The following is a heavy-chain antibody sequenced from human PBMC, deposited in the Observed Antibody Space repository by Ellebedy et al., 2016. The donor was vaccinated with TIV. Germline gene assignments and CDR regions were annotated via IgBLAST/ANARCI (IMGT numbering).Heavy chain of an antibody. D-gene: IGHD2-2*01. CDR3: AKEPGYSTRE. Sequence: GGSLRLXXPVSGFTFSNYAMSWVRQAPGKGLECFSAISVIGGRTYYAESVKGRFTISRDNSKNTVYLQMDSLTVEDTALYYCAKEPGYSTREWGQGTLVTVSS. CDR2: ISVIGGRT. J-gene: IGHJ4*02. CDR1: GFTFSNYA. V-gene: IGHV3-23*01.